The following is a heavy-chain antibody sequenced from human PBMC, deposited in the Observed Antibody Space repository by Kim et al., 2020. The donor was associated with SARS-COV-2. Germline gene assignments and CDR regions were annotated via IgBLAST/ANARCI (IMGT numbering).Heavy chain of an antibody. CDR3: ARDGWFGEFGY. V-gene: IGHV4-59*01. Sequence: SETLSLTCTVSGGSISSYYWSWIRQPPGKGLEWIGYIYYSGSTNYNPSLKSRVTISVDTSKNQFSLKLSSVTAADTAVYYCARDGWFGEFGYWGQGALVTVSS. CDR2: IYYSGST. J-gene: IGHJ4*02. D-gene: IGHD3-10*01. CDR1: GGSISSYY.